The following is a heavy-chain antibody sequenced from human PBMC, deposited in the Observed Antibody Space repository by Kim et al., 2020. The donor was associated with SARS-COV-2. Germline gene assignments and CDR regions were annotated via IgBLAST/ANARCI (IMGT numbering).Heavy chain of an antibody. J-gene: IGHJ4*02. V-gene: IGHV4-59*01. D-gene: IGHD3-22*01. CDR2: T. CDR3: ATGGYYSFFDY. Sequence: TNYTPSLKSRVTISVDTSKNQFSLKLSSVTAADTAVYYCATGGYYSFFDYWGQGTLVTVSS.